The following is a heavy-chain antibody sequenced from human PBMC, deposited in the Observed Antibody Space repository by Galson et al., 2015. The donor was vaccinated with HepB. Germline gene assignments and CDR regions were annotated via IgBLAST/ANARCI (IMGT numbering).Heavy chain of an antibody. D-gene: IGHD3-16*01. CDR2: VTSDGSNK. CDR1: GFTFSTHA. J-gene: IGHJ3*01. V-gene: IGHV3-30-3*01. Sequence: SLRLSCAASGFTFSTHAMHWVRQAPGKGLEWVAVVTSDGSNKYYADSVQGRFTISRDNSKNTLNLQMNSLRAEDTAVYYCAGGFAVWGQGTMVTVPS. CDR3: AGGFAV.